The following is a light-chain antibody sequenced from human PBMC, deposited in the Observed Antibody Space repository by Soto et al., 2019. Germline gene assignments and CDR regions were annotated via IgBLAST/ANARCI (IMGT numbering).Light chain of an antibody. CDR2: SAS. CDR1: QSINNY. Sequence: DIPMTQSPASLSVSVGDRVTITCRASQSINNYLNWYLQRPGQAPKLLIRSASTLQRGVPSRFSGSGSRTEFTLTIADLQSDDFGTYYCQQSLTMPITFGHGTRLDIK. J-gene: IGKJ5*01. V-gene: IGKV1-39*01. CDR3: QQSLTMPIT.